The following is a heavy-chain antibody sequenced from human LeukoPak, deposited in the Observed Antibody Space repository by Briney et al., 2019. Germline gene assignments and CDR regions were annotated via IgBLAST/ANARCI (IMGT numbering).Heavy chain of an antibody. Sequence: ASVKVSCKASGYIFIDYYVHWVRQAPGQGLKWMGWIKPDSGGTKYAQNFQGRVTMTRDTSTNTAYMDLSRPTSDDTAVYFCARGRHFDSDGYYSAFYFDSWGQGNLLIVSS. CDR1: GYIFIDYY. CDR3: ARGRHFDSDGYYSAFYFDS. D-gene: IGHD3-22*01. J-gene: IGHJ4*02. CDR2: IKPDSGGT. V-gene: IGHV1-2*02.